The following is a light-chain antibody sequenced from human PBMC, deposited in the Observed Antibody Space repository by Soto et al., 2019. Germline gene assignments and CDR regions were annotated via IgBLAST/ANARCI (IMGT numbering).Light chain of an antibody. CDR3: SSYRGSSTAFV. CDR2: EVS. J-gene: IGLJ1*01. V-gene: IGLV2-14*01. CDR1: SSDVGGYNY. Sequence: QSVLTQPASVSGSPGQSITISCTGSSSDVGGYNYVSWYRQHPGKAPQLMIYEVSNRPSGVSHRFSGSQSGNTASLTISGLQAEDEADYHCSSYRGSSTAFVFGSGTKVTVL.